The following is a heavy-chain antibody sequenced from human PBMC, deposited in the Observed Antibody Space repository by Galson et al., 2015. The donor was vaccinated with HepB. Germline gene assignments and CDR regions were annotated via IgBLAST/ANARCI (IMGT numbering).Heavy chain of an antibody. D-gene: IGHD5-18*01. CDR2: ISYDGSNK. CDR1: GFTFSSYG. CDR3: AKGGPTAVVDLDY. V-gene: IGHV3-30*18. Sequence: SLRLSCAASGFTFSSYGMHWVRQAPGKGLEWMAVISYDGSNKYYADSVKGRFTTSRDNSKNTLYLQMNSLRAEDTAVYYCAKGGPTAVVDLDYWGQGTLVTVSS. J-gene: IGHJ4*02.